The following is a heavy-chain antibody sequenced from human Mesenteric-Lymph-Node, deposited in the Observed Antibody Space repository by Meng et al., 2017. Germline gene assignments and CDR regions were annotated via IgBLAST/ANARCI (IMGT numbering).Heavy chain of an antibody. V-gene: IGHV1-18*01. CDR3: ARVSDDYDRTGYYNFDY. J-gene: IGHJ4*02. Sequence: QVRLVQSGAEVKNPGASTKASCKAAGYTFTNYGISWGRQAPGQGLEWMGWISAYNGNTNYAQKLQGRVTMTTDTSMSTAYMELRSLRSDDTAVYYCARVSDDYDRTGYYNFDYWGQGTLVTVSS. D-gene: IGHD3-22*01. CDR1: GYTFTNYG. CDR2: ISAYNGNT.